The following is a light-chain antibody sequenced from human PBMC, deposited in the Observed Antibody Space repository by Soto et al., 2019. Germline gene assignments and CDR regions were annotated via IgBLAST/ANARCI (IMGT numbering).Light chain of an antibody. CDR1: SSNIGNNY. V-gene: IGLV1-47*01. Sequence: QSVLTQPTSASGTPGQRVTISCSGSSSNIGNNYVYCYQQLPGTAPKLLIYRNNQRPSGVPDRFSGSKSGTSASLAISGLRSEDEADYYCAAWDGSLSGVVFGGGTKLTVL. J-gene: IGLJ2*01. CDR2: RNN. CDR3: AAWDGSLSGVV.